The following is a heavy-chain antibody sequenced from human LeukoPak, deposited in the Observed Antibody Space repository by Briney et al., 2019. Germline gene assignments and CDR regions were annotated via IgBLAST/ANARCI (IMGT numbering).Heavy chain of an antibody. J-gene: IGHJ3*02. CDR2: INTNTGNP. D-gene: IGHD3-22*01. CDR1: GYTFTTYA. CDR3: ARVVHSYDYDSSGLTYDAYDI. Sequence: ASVKVSCKASGYTFTTYAMNWVRQAPGQGLEWMGWINTNTGNPTYAQGFTGRIVFSLDTSVSTAYLQISSLKAEDTAVYYCARVVHSYDYDSSGLTYDAYDIWGQGTMVTVSS. V-gene: IGHV7-4-1*02.